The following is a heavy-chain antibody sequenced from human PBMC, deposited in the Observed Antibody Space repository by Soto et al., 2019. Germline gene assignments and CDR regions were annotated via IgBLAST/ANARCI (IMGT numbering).Heavy chain of an antibody. V-gene: IGHV3-9*01. CDR3: AGENVAVPAYC. J-gene: IGHJ4*02. D-gene: IGHD6-19*01. CDR1: GFTFDDFA. CDR2: IGWDGGKV. Sequence: HPGGSLRLSCAASGFTFDDFAMHWVRQPPGKGLEWVSVIGWDGGKVDYADSVKGRFTTSRDNAKKSVYLQMNSLRVDDTAVDFCAGENVAVPAYCWGQGNLVTFSS.